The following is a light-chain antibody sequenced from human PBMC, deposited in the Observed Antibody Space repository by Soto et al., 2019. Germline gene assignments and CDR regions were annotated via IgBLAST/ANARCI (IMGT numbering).Light chain of an antibody. CDR2: EVS. CDR3: SSFTSRSTYV. Sequence: QSALTQPASVSGSPGQSITISCTGTSSVVGAYNSVSWYQQHPGKAPKLMIYEVSNRVSGVSDRFSASKSGNTASLTISGLQPGDEADYYCSSFTSRSTYVFGTGTKVTVL. CDR1: SSVVGAYNS. V-gene: IGLV2-14*01. J-gene: IGLJ1*01.